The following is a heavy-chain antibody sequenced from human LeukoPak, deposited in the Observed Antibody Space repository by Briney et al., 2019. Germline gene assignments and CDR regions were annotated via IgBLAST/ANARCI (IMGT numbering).Heavy chain of an antibody. Sequence: PGGSLRLSCAASGFTFSSYAMSWVRQAPGKGLQGVSAISGSGGSTYYADSVKGRFTISRDNSKNTLYLQMNSLRAEDTAVYYCAKDEGYSYGFGGQGTLVTVSS. CDR3: AKDEGYSYGF. CDR1: GFTFSSYA. CDR2: ISGSGGST. D-gene: IGHD5-18*01. V-gene: IGHV3-23*01. J-gene: IGHJ4*02.